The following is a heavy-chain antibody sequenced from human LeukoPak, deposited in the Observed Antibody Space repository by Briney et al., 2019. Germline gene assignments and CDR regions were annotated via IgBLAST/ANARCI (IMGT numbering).Heavy chain of an antibody. J-gene: IGHJ6*03. CDR2: ISGSGGST. CDR1: GFTFSSYG. V-gene: IGHV3-23*01. Sequence: GGSLRLSCAASGFTFSSYGMSWVRQAPGKGLEWVSVISGSGGSTYYADSVKGRFTISRDNSKNTLYLQMNSLRAEDTAVYYCAKDMVRGVPPSYYFYMDVWGKGTTVTISS. D-gene: IGHD3-10*01. CDR3: AKDMVRGVPPSYYFYMDV.